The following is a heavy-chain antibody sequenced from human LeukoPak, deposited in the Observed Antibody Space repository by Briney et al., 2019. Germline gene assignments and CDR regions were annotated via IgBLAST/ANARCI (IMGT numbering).Heavy chain of an antibody. D-gene: IGHD3-22*01. CDR2: VSSSGETT. V-gene: IGHV3-23*01. CDR3: ASSTWYYYDSSGHFDY. J-gene: IGHJ4*02. Sequence: PGGSLRLSCVGSGFSFSTYGMTWVRQAPGKGLEWVSSVSSSGETTYYADSVKGRFTISRDNSKNTLYLQMNSLRAEDTAVYYCASSTWYYYDSSGHFDYWGQGTLVTVSS. CDR1: GFSFSTYG.